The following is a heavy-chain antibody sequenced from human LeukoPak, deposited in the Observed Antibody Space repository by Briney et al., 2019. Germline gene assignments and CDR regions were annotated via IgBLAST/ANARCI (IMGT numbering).Heavy chain of an antibody. CDR1: GFTVSSNY. V-gene: IGHV3-7*01. CDR3: ARDERSYKIGSGWYEVNAFDI. D-gene: IGHD6-19*01. Sequence: GGSLRLSCAVSGFTVSSNYMSWVRQAPGKGLEWVANIKQDGSEKYYVDSVKGRFTISRDNAKNSLYLQMNSLRAEDTAVYYCARDERSYKIGSGWYEVNAFDIWGQGTMVTVSS. J-gene: IGHJ3*02. CDR2: IKQDGSEK.